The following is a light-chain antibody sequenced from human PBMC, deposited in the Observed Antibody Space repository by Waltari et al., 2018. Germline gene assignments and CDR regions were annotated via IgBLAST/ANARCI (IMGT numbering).Light chain of an antibody. CDR1: SSDVGGYNY. V-gene: IGLV2-14*01. J-gene: IGLJ3*02. CDR3: CSFTSRSTWV. CDR2: DFS. Sequence: QSALTQPASVSGSPGQSITISCTGTSSDVGGYNYVSWYQQHPGKVPKLLIFDFSNRPAGVSNRFSGSKSGNTASLTISGLQAEDESDYYCCSFTSRSTWVFGGGTKLTVL.